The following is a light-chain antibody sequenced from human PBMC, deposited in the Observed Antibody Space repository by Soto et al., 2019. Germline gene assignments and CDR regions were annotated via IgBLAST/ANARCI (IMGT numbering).Light chain of an antibody. V-gene: IGLV2-11*01. CDR3: CSYAGTYV. Sequence: QSALTQPRSVSGSPGQSVTISCTGTSSDVGGYNYVSWYQQHPGKAPKLVIYDVSKRPSGVPDRFSGSKSGNTASLTISGLQAEDEADYCCCSYAGTYVFGTGTKVTVL. CDR2: DVS. CDR1: SSDVGGYNY. J-gene: IGLJ1*01.